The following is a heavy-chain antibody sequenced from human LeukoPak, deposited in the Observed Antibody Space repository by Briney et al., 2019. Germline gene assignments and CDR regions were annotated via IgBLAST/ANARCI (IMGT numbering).Heavy chain of an antibody. J-gene: IGHJ1*01. CDR1: GFSLSDYY. CDR3: AKETVPAAIQPQYFQH. CDR2: ITGSGSGTII. D-gene: IGHD2-2*01. Sequence: GGSLRLSCAASGFSLSDYYMSWIRQAPGKGLEWSSHITGSGSGTIIKYADSVKGRFTISRDNSKNTLYLQMNSLRAEDTAVYYCAKETVPAAIQPQYFQHWGQGTLVTVSS. V-gene: IGHV3-11*01.